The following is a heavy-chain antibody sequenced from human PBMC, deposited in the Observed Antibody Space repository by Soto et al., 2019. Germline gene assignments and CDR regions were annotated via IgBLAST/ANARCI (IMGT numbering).Heavy chain of an antibody. CDR3: ASEIAAAGHWFDP. CDR1: GGSISSGGYY. CDR2: IYYSGST. V-gene: IGHV4-31*03. D-gene: IGHD6-13*01. J-gene: IGHJ5*02. Sequence: SLSLTCTVSGGSISSGGYYWSWIRQHPGKGPEWIGYIYYSGSTYYNPSLKSRVTISVDTSKNQFFLKLSSVTAAGTAVFYCASEIAAAGHWFDPWGQGTLVTVST.